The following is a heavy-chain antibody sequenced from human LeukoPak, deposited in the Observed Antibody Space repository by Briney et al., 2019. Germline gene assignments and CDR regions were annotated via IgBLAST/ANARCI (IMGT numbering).Heavy chain of an antibody. D-gene: IGHD2-15*01. CDR2: INHSGST. V-gene: IGHV4-34*01. CDR1: GGSFSGYY. Sequence: SETLSLTCAVYGGSFSGYYWRWLRQPPGMGLVWSGEINHSGSTNYTPSIKSRVTITVDTSKNQFSLKLSSVTAADTAVYYCATTGPNCSGGSCYSGFAYWGQGTLVTVSS. CDR3: ATTGPNCSGGSCYSGFAY. J-gene: IGHJ4*02.